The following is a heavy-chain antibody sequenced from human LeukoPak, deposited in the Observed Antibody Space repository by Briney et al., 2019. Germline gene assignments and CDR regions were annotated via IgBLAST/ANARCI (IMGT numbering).Heavy chain of an antibody. J-gene: IGHJ4*02. CDR1: GFTFSGYS. D-gene: IGHD4-17*01. CDR3: ATEYGDYDSDRYIDY. V-gene: IGHV3-21*01. Sequence: PGGSLRLSCAASGFTFSGYSMNWVRQAPGKGLEWVSSISSSSSYIYYADSVKGRFTISRDNAKNSLYLQMNSLRAEDTAVYYCATEYGDYDSDRYIDYWGQGTLVTVSS. CDR2: ISSSSSYI.